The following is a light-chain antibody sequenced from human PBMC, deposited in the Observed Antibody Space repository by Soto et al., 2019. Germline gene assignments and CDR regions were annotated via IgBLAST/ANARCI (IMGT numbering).Light chain of an antibody. J-gene: IGKJ1*01. V-gene: IGKV1-5*01. CDR3: QQYNSYS. Sequence: DIQMTQSPSTLPASVGDRVTITCRASQSISNGLAWYQQKPGTAPKVLIYHASNLQSGVPSRVSGSGSGTEFTLTISSLQPDDFATYYCQQYNSYSFGQGTKVDIK. CDR2: HAS. CDR1: QSISNG.